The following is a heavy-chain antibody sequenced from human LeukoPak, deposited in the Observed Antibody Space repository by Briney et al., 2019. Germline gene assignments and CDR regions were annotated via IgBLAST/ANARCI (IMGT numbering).Heavy chain of an antibody. J-gene: IGHJ4*02. D-gene: IGHD6-19*01. CDR1: GGTFSSYA. Sequence: ASVKVSCKASGGTFSSYAISWVRQAPGQGREWMGGIIPIFGTANYAQKFQGRVTITADESTSTAYMELSSLRSEDTAVYYCASLAVAGSNYFDYWGQGTLVTVSS. V-gene: IGHV1-69*13. CDR2: IIPIFGTA. CDR3: ASLAVAGSNYFDY.